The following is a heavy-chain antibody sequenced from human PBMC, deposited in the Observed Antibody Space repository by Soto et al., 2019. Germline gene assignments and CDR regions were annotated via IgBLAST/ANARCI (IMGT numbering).Heavy chain of an antibody. Sequence: QVQLVQSGAEVKKPGASVKVSCKASGYTFTNYGINWVRQAPGQGLEWLGWVSAYNGERRYAQRVQASVIMTTDTSPSTAYMELRSLRSDDTAVYCCSRGTSIPASGDYWGQGTLVTVCS. CDR1: GYTFTNYG. D-gene: IGHD6-6*01. CDR2: VSAYNGER. V-gene: IGHV1-18*01. J-gene: IGHJ4*01. CDR3: SRGTSIPASGDY.